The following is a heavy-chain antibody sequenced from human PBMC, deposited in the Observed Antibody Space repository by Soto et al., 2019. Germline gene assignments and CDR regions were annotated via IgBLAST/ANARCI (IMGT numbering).Heavy chain of an antibody. V-gene: IGHV4-31*03. CDR1: GGSISSGGYY. Sequence: KPSETLSLTCTVSGGSISSGGYYWSWIRQHPGKGLEWIGYIYYSGSTYYNPSLKSRVTISVDTSKNQFSLKLSSVTAADTAVYYCARMREQHHFDYWGQGTLVTVSS. D-gene: IGHD6-13*01. CDR3: ARMREQHHFDY. J-gene: IGHJ4*02. CDR2: IYYSGST.